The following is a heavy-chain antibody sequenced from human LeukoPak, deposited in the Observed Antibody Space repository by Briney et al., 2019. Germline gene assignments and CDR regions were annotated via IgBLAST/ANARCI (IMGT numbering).Heavy chain of an antibody. D-gene: IGHD5-12*01. V-gene: IGHV4-61*02. CDR2: IYTSGST. Sequence: RSSETLSLTCTVSGGSISSGSYYWSWIRQPAGKGLEWIGRIYTSGSTYYNPSLKSRVTISVDTSKNQFSLKLSSVTAADTAVYYCARDGSGYDAFDIWGQGTMVTVSS. J-gene: IGHJ3*02. CDR3: ARDGSGYDAFDI. CDR1: GGSISSGSYY.